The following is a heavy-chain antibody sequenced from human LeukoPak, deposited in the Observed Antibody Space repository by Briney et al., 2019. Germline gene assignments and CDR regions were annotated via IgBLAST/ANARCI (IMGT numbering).Heavy chain of an antibody. CDR3: ARGLVVYNWFDP. Sequence: ASVKVSCKASGYTFTSYDINWVRQATGQGLERLGWMNPNSGNTGYAQKFQGRVTMTRNTSISTAYMELGSLRSEDTAVYYCARGLVVYNWFDPWGQGTLVTVSS. CDR2: MNPNSGNT. V-gene: IGHV1-8*01. CDR1: GYTFTSYD. J-gene: IGHJ5*02. D-gene: IGHD6-6*01.